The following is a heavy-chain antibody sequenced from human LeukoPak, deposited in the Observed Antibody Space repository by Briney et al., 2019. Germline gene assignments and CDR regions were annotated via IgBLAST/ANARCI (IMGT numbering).Heavy chain of an antibody. J-gene: IGHJ4*02. V-gene: IGHV4-39*07. D-gene: IGHD5-18*01. CDR1: GGSISSSSYY. CDR3: ARGTLKVDTGIDY. CDR2: ISYSGST. Sequence: SETLSLTCTVSGGSISSSSYYWGWIRQPPGKGLEWIGTISYSGSTNYNPSLKSRVTISVDTSKNQFSLKLSSVTAADTAVYYCARGTLKVDTGIDYWGQGTLVTVSS.